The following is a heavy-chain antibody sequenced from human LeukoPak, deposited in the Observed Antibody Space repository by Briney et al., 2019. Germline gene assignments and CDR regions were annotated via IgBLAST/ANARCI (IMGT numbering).Heavy chain of an antibody. Sequence: SETLSLTCTVSGGSISSSSYCWGWIRQPPGKGLEWIGSIYYSGSTYYNPSLKSRVTISVDTSKNQFSLKLSSVTAADTAVYYCARVCRISGWYECYFDYWGQGTLVTVSS. D-gene: IGHD6-13*01. J-gene: IGHJ4*02. CDR3: ARVCRISGWYECYFDY. V-gene: IGHV4-39*07. CDR2: IYYSGST. CDR1: GGSISSSSYC.